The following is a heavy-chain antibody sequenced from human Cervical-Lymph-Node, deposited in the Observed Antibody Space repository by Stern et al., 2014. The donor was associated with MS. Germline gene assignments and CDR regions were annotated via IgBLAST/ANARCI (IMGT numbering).Heavy chain of an antibody. Sequence: VQLVESGPGLVKPSGTLSLTCAVSGGSISSSNWWSWVRQPPGKGLEWIGHIYHSGSTNYNPSLESRLTISVDKSKTQFSLKLKSVTAADTAVYYCARGLFSSSWAPDAFDIWGQGTIVTVSS. CDR3: ARGLFSSSWAPDAFDI. CDR2: IYHSGST. J-gene: IGHJ3*02. D-gene: IGHD6-13*01. V-gene: IGHV4-4*02. CDR1: GGSISSSNW.